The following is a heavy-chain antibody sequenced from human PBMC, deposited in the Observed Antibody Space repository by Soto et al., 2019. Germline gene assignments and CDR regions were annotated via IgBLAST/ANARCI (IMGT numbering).Heavy chain of an antibody. V-gene: IGHV3-64D*06. CDR3: VRGSSSWYDNNWLDP. Sequence: GGSLRLSCSASGLYYRTYAMHWVRRAQGNGLEYVSAISSSGSSSIVADSVNGRFTISRDNSKNTLYLQLSSPRPEDTAVYYCVRGSSSWYDNNWLDPWGQGTLVTVSS. CDR1: GLYYRTYA. D-gene: IGHD6-13*01. CDR2: ISSSGSSS. J-gene: IGHJ5*02.